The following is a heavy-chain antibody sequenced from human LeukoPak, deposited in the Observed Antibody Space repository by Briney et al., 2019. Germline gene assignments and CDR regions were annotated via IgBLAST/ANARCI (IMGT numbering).Heavy chain of an antibody. CDR1: GGSFSGYY. CDR3: ARGRIAAAWGGNYFQH. CDR2: INHSGST. Sequence: SETLSLTCAVYGGSFSGYYRSWIRQPPGKGLEWIGEINHSGSTNYNPSLKSRVTISVDMSKNQFSLKLSSVTAADTAVYYCARGRIAAAWGGNYFQHWGQGTLVTVSS. J-gene: IGHJ1*01. V-gene: IGHV4-34*01. D-gene: IGHD6-13*01.